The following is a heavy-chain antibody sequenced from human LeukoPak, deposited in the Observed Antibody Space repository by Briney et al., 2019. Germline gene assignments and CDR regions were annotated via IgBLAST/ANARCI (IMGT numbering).Heavy chain of an antibody. D-gene: IGHD2/OR15-2a*01. Sequence: GGSLRLFCAASGFTFSSYWMHWVRQGPGKGLVWVSRINSGGSSTSYADSVKGRFTISRDNAKNTLYLQMNSLRAEDTAVYYCVRVSIYSAIDYWGEGTLVTASS. CDR1: GFTFSSYW. CDR3: VRVSIYSAIDY. V-gene: IGHV3-74*01. J-gene: IGHJ4*02. CDR2: INSGGSST.